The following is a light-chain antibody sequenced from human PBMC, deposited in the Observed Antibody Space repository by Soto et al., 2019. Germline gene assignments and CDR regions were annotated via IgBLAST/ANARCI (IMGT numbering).Light chain of an antibody. J-gene: IGLJ2*01. Sequence: NFMLTQPHSVSESPGKTVTISCTRTGGSIASSYVQWYLQRPGSSPTTVIYEDNQRPSGVPDRFSGSIDSSSNSASLTISGLQAEDERDYYCHSYDSNNVVFGGGTKVTAL. CDR1: GGSIASSY. CDR2: EDN. CDR3: HSYDSNNVV. V-gene: IGLV6-57*01.